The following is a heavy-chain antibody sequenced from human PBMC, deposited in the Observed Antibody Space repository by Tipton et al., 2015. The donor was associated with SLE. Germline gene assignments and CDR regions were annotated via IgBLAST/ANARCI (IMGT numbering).Heavy chain of an antibody. V-gene: IGHV4-34*01. Sequence: TLSLTCAVYGGSFSGYYWSWIRQPPGKGLEWIGEINHSGSTNYNPSLKSRVTISRDTAKNQFSRKLSSVTAADTAVYYCAQWAGTSSGWFDPWGQGTLVTVSS. CDR1: GGSFSGYY. D-gene: IGHD1-1*01. J-gene: IGHJ5*02. CDR3: AQWAGTSSGWFDP. CDR2: INHSGST.